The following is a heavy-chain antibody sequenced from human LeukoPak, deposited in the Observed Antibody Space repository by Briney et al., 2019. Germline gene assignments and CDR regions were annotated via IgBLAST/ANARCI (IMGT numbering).Heavy chain of an antibody. D-gene: IGHD3-10*01. CDR3: ARGLISQYYYGSGSYAVRDDYYYYMDV. Sequence: SETLSLTCTVSSGSISTSNYYWGWVRQPPGKALEWIGNIFYSGSTYYSPSLKSRVTISLDTSRNQFSLKLNSVTAADTAVYYCARGLISQYYYGSGSYAVRDDYYYYMDVWGEGTTVTISS. J-gene: IGHJ6*03. V-gene: IGHV4-39*07. CDR1: SGSISTSNYY. CDR2: IFYSGST.